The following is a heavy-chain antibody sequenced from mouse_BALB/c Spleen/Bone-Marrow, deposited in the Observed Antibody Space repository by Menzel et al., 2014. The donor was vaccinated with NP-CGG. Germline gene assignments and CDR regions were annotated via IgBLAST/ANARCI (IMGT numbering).Heavy chain of an antibody. CDR2: IFPSDSYS. CDR1: GYTFTSYW. Sequence: QVQLQQPGAELVRPGASVKLSCKTSGYTFTSYWINWVKQRPGQGLGWIGNIFPSDSYSNYNQKFKDKATLTVDKSSSTAYMHLTSPTSEDSAVYYCTRGKGYTLDYWGQGTSVTVSS. J-gene: IGHJ4*01. CDR3: TRGKGYTLDY. V-gene: IGHV1-69*02.